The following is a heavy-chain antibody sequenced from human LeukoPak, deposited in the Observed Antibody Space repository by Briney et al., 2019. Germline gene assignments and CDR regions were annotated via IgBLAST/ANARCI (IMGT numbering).Heavy chain of an antibody. V-gene: IGHV3-30-3*01. CDR3: AGTMVRGVMSSFHDY. J-gene: IGHJ4*02. D-gene: IGHD3-10*01. CDR2: ISYDGSNK. CDR1: GFTFSSYA. Sequence: PGGSLRLSCAASGFTFSSYAMHWVRQAPGKGLEWVAVISYDGSNKYYADSVKGRFTISRDNSKNTLYLQMNSLRAEDTAVYYCAGTMVRGVMSSFHDYWGQGTLVTVSS.